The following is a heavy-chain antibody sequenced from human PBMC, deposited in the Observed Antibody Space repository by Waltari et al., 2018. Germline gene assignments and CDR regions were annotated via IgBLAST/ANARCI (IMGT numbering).Heavy chain of an antibody. J-gene: IGHJ4*02. Sequence: EVQLVETGGGFIQPGGSLRLSCAVSGFAVRYNYMSWVRQAPGKGLEWVSVIYSGASTYYADSVKGRFTISRDTSKNTVYLQMNSLRGEDTAVYFCASHYCSGGSCYFDYWGQGTLVTVSS. CDR1: GFAVRYNY. CDR3: ASHYCSGGSCYFDY. CDR2: IYSGAST. V-gene: IGHV3-53*02. D-gene: IGHD2-15*01.